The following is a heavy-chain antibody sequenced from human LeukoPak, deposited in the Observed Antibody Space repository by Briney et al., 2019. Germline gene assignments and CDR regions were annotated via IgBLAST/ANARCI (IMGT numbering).Heavy chain of an antibody. J-gene: IGHJ4*02. V-gene: IGHV4-59*01. Sequence: SETLSLTCTVSAGSISSYYWSWIRQPPGKGLEWIGYIYYSGSTNYNPSLKSRVTISVDTSKSQFSLKLSSVTAADTAVYYCARLYCSGGSCPNFDYWGQGTLVTVSS. CDR2: IYYSGST. CDR3: ARLYCSGGSCPNFDY. CDR1: AGSISSYY. D-gene: IGHD2-15*01.